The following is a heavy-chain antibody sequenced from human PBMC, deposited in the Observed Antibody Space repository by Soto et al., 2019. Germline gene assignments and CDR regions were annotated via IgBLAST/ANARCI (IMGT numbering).Heavy chain of an antibody. CDR1: GGTLNNYA. Sequence: SVKVSCKASGGTLNNYAINWVRQAPGQGLEWMGGILPVSAPPDYAQKFQGRVSITADHSTSTVYMELSRLKSDDTAVYFCATDSNYDVYNSFWGQATLVTVSS. CDR3: ATDSNYDVYNSF. CDR2: ILPVSAPP. D-gene: IGHD3-3*01. J-gene: IGHJ4*02. V-gene: IGHV1-69*13.